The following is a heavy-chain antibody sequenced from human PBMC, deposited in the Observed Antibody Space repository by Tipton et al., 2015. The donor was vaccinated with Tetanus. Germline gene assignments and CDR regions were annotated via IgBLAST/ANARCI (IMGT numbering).Heavy chain of an antibody. CDR1: GDSISRGSYT. CDR2: IFHSGST. J-gene: IGHJ6*02. D-gene: IGHD2-2*01. CDR3: SRALGSTDPQQPGVYFFYYYGMDV. V-gene: IGHV4-30-2*01. Sequence: TLSLTCTVSGDSISRGSYTWSWIRQRPGKGLEWIGYIFHSGSTPYNPSLKSRVTISLDRSKNQFSLSLRSVTAADTAVYFCSRALGSTDPQQPGVYFFYYYGMDVWGHGTTVTVSS.